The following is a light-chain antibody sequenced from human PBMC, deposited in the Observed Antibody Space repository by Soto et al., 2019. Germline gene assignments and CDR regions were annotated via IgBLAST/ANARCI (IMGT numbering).Light chain of an antibody. CDR2: EDN. V-gene: IGLV6-57*01. J-gene: IGLJ2*01. Sequence: NFMLTQPHSVSESPGKTVTISCTRSSGSIASNYVQWYQQRPGSYPTTMIYEDNRRPSGVPARFSGSIDSSSNSASLIISGLKTEDEADYYCQSYDSSNRVFFGGGTKLTVL. CDR1: SGSIASNY. CDR3: QSYDSSNRVF.